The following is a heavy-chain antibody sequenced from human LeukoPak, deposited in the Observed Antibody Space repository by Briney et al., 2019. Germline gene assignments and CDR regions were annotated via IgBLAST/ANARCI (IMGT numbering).Heavy chain of an antibody. CDR3: ARHGGYDNAPDAFDI. V-gene: IGHV4-59*08. CDR1: GGSISSYY. D-gene: IGHD3-22*01. CDR2: IYYSGST. J-gene: IGHJ3*02. Sequence: PSETLSHTCTVSGGSISSYYWSWIRQPPGKGLEWIGYIYYSGSTNYNPSLKSRVTISVDTSKNQFSLKLSSVTAADTAVYYCARHGGYDNAPDAFDIWGQGTMVTVSS.